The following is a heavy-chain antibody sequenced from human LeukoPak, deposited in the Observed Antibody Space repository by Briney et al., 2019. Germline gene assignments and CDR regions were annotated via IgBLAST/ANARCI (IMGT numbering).Heavy chain of an antibody. Sequence: SVKVSCKASGGTFSSYAISWVRQAPGQGPEWMGGIIPIFGTAYYAQKFQGRVTTTADESTSTAYMELSSLRSEDTAVYYCARGGSDYGDYPGYFQHWGQGTLVTVSS. CDR3: ARGGSDYGDYPGYFQH. V-gene: IGHV1-69*13. J-gene: IGHJ1*01. CDR2: IIPIFGTA. CDR1: GGTFSSYA. D-gene: IGHD4-17*01.